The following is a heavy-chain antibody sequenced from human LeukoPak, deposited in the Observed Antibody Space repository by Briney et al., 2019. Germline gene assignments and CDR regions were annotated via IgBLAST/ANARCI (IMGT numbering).Heavy chain of an antibody. V-gene: IGHV4-61*02. D-gene: IGHD3-10*01. CDR1: GGSISSGSYY. CDR2: IYTSGST. Sequence: SETLSLTCTVSGGSISSGSYYWSWIRQPAGKGLEWIGRIYTSGSTNYNPSLKSRVTISVDTSKNQFSLKLSSVTAADTAVYYCARDRQWFGELLGVDKDPYYYYMDVWGKGTTVTISS. CDR3: ARDRQWFGELLGVDKDPYYYYMDV. J-gene: IGHJ6*03.